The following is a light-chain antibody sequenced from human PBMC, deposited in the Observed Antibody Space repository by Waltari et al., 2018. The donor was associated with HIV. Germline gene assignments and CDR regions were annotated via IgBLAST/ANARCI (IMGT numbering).Light chain of an antibody. CDR3: AAWDDSLNGWV. CDR1: SSNLGSNT. V-gene: IGLV1-44*01. CDR2: SNN. J-gene: IGLJ3*02. Sequence: QSVLTQPPSASGTPGPRVTISCSGSSSNLGSNTLNWYQQLPGTAPKLLIYSNNQRPSGVPDRFSGSKSGTSASLAISGLQSEDEADYYCAAWDDSLNGWVFGGGTKLTVL.